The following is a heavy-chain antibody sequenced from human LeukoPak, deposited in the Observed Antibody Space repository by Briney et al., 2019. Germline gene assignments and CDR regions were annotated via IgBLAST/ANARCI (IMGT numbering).Heavy chain of an antibody. CDR1: GFTFTTYT. CDR3: AREGDSWYDY. CDR2: ISSRSSHI. V-gene: IGHV3-21*01. J-gene: IGHJ4*02. Sequence: GGSLRLSCAASGFTFTTYTMHWLRQAPGKGLEWVSSISSRSSHIDYTDSVKGRFIISRDNAKNSLYLQMNSLRAEDTAVYYCAREGDSWYDYWGQGTLVTVSS. D-gene: IGHD6-13*01.